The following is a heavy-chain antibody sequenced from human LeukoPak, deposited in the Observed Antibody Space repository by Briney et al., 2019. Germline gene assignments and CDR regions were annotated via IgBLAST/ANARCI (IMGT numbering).Heavy chain of an antibody. CDR1: GGSISSSSYY. CDR2: IYYSGST. Sequence: SETLSLTCTVSGGSISSSSYYWGWIRQPPGKGLEWIGSIYYSGSTYYNPSLKSRVTISVDTSKNQFSLKLSSVTAAGTAVYYCAGSWIQVWLGPRGDFDYWGQGTLVSVSS. V-gene: IGHV4-39*01. D-gene: IGHD5-18*01. CDR3: AGSWIQVWLGPRGDFDY. J-gene: IGHJ4*02.